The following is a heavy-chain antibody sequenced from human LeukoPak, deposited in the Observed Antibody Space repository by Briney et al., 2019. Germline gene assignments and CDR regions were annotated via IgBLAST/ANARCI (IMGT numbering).Heavy chain of an antibody. CDR3: ATSRRDSGLYFDH. V-gene: IGHV4-39*01. Sequence: SETLSLTCNVSDGSISSGTYYWGWIRQPPGKGLEWIGSIDYRGPTYYNPSLRSRVTISVDTSKNQFSLKVRSVTLADTAVYYCATSRRDSGLYFDHWGRGTLVPVSS. J-gene: IGHJ4*02. CDR1: DGSISSGTYY. CDR2: IDYRGPT. D-gene: IGHD5-12*01.